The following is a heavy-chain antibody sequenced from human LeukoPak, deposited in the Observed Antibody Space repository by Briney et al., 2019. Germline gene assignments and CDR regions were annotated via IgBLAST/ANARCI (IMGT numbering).Heavy chain of an antibody. V-gene: IGHV4-59*01. Sequence: PSETLSLTCTVSGGSISSYYWSWIRQPPGKGLEWIGYIYYSGSTNYNPSLKSRVTISVDTSKNQFSLKLSSVTAADTAVYYCARGWRSSGTYYWYFDLWGRGTLVTVSS. CDR3: ARGWRSSGTYYWYFDL. D-gene: IGHD6-19*01. CDR1: GGSISSYY. J-gene: IGHJ2*01. CDR2: IYYSGST.